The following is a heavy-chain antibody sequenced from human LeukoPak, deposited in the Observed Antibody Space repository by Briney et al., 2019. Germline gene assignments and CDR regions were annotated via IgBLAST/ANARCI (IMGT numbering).Heavy chain of an antibody. D-gene: IGHD3-3*01. V-gene: IGHV1-8*01. CDR3: ARGRLRVAHDY. J-gene: IGHJ4*02. CDR2: MNPNSGNT. CDR1: GYTFTSYD. Sequence: ASVKVSFKASGYTFTSYDINWVRQATGQGLEWMRWMNPNSGNTGYAQKFQGRVTMTRNTSISTAYMELSSLRSEDTAVYYCARGRLRVAHDYWGQGTLVTVSS.